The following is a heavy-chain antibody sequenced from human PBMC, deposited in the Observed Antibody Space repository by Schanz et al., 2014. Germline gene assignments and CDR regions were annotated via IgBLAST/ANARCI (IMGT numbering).Heavy chain of an antibody. CDR2: INPYDDTI. CDR1: GYTFTTYY. CDR3: VTEKRMESGTWAKAFDI. D-gene: IGHD3-3*01. V-gene: IGHV1-46*01. J-gene: IGHJ3*02. Sequence: QVQLVQSGAEVKKPGVSVKVSCKASGYTFTTYYIHWFRQAPGQGLEWMGIINPYDDTIDYAKKFQGRFTMTRDTSTTTVYMELSSLRSDDTAMYYCVTEKRMESGTWAKAFDIWGQGTWVTVSS.